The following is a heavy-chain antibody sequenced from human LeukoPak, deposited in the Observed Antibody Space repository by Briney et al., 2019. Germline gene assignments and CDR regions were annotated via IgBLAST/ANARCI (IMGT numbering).Heavy chain of an antibody. V-gene: IGHV4-59*01. CDR1: GGSISSYY. D-gene: IGHD6-19*01. CDR3: ARGESLAVSFDI. J-gene: IGHJ3*02. Sequence: SETLSLTCTVSGGSISSYYWSWIRQPPGKGLEWIGYIYYSGSTNYNPSLKSRVTISVDTSKNQFSLKLSSVTAADTAVYYCARGESLAVSFDIWGQGTMVTVSS. CDR2: IYYSGST.